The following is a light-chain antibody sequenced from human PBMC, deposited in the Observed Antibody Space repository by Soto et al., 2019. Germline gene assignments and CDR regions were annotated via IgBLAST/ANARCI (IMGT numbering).Light chain of an antibody. V-gene: IGLV2-14*01. Sequence: QSALTQPASVSGSPGQSITISCTGTSSDVGGYNYVSWYQQHPGKAPKRIIYEVSNRPSGVSNRFSGSKSGNTASLTNSGLQAEDEADYYCNSYTSKSKGVFGTGTKVTVL. CDR2: EVS. CDR1: SSDVGGYNY. J-gene: IGLJ1*01. CDR3: NSYTSKSKGV.